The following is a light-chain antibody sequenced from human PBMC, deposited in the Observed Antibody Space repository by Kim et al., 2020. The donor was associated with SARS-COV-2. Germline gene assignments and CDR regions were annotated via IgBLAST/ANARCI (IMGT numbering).Light chain of an antibody. CDR1: ESIISW. J-gene: IGKJ1*01. CDR2: EAS. Sequence: DIQMTQSPSTLSASVGDRVTITCRASESIISWLAWYQQRPGKAPKFLIYEASSLESGVPSSISGSGSGTETTLTINSLRPDDFATCSWQNHETSTFGQGTKVDIK. CDR3: QNHETST. V-gene: IGKV1-5*03.